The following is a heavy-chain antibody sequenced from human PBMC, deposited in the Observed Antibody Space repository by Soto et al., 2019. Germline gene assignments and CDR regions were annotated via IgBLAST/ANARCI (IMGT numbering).Heavy chain of an antibody. D-gene: IGHD5-12*01. Sequence: SETLSLTCTVSGGSISSYYWSWIRQPPGKGLEWIGYIYYSGSTNYNPSLKSRVTISVDTPKNQFSLKLSSVTAADTAVYYCARGDSGYDFHYYYYYYMDVWGKGTTVTVSS. CDR2: IYYSGST. CDR3: ARGDSGYDFHYYYYYYMDV. V-gene: IGHV4-59*01. J-gene: IGHJ6*03. CDR1: GGSISSYY.